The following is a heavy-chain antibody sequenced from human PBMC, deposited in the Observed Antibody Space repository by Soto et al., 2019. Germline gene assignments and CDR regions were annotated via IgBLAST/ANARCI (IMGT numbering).Heavy chain of an antibody. CDR2: IRSKAYGGTT. D-gene: IGHD2-15*01. CDR1: GFTFGDYA. Sequence: GGSLRLSCTASGFTFGDYAMSWFRQAPGKGLEWVGFIRSKAYGGTTEYAASVKGRFTISRDDSKSIAYLQMNSLKTEDTAVYYCTRDPLPRKYCSGGRCSGVDYWGQGTLVTVSS. V-gene: IGHV3-49*03. CDR3: TRDPLPRKYCSGGRCSGVDY. J-gene: IGHJ4*02.